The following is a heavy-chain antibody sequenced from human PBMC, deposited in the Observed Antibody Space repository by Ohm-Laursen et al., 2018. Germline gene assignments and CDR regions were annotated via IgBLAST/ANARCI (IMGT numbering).Heavy chain of an antibody. V-gene: IGHV3-23*01. CDR2: ITGSGRST. Sequence: SLRLSCTASGFTVNNNYMSWVRQTPKKGLEWVSTITGSGRSTYYADSVKGRLTVSRDNSKNTLFVQMNSLRVEDTAMYFCGKGYSGGPGHGNYFDPWGQGTLVTVSS. D-gene: IGHD3-10*01. CDR1: GFTVNNNY. J-gene: IGHJ5*02. CDR3: GKGYSGGPGHGNYFDP.